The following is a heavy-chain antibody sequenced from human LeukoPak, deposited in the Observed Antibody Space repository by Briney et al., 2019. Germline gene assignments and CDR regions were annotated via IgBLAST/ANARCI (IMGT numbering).Heavy chain of an antibody. CDR1: GFTFDDYA. D-gene: IGHD1-26*01. CDR3: AKGLSSPIVGAIDY. CDR2: ISWNSGSI. J-gene: IGHJ4*02. V-gene: IGHV3-9*03. Sequence: PGGSLRLSCAASGFTFDDYAMHWVRQAPGKGLEWVSGISWNSGSIGYADSVKGRFTISRDNAKNSLYLQMNSLRAEDMALHYCAKGLSSPIVGAIDYWGQGTLVTVSS.